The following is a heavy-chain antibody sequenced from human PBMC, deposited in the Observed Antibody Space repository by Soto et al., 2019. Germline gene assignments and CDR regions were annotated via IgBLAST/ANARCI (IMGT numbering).Heavy chain of an antibody. CDR3: ARVPDY. CDR2: IYYSGST. D-gene: IGHD2-2*01. J-gene: IGHJ4*02. V-gene: IGHV4-30-4*08. Sequence: TSETLSLTCTVSGVSISSGAHFCTWIRQHSGKGPEWIGYIYYSGSTYYNPSLKSRVTISIDRSKNQFSLKLSSVTAADTAVYYCARVPDYWGQGILVTVSS. CDR1: GVSISSGAHF.